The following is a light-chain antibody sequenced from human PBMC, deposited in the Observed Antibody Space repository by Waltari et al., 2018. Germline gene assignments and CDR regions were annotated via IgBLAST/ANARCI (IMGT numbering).Light chain of an antibody. CDR1: DIGTRS. J-gene: IGLJ2*01. CDR3: HVWDTKTDHVV. CDR2: DDS. V-gene: IGLV3-21*03. Sequence: SYVLTQPPSVSVAPGKTARIPCGGNDIGTRSVHWYQQKPGRAPVLVVFDDSDRPSGIPERFSGSNSANTATLTISRVEAGDEADYYCHVWDTKTDHVVFGGGTKLTVL.